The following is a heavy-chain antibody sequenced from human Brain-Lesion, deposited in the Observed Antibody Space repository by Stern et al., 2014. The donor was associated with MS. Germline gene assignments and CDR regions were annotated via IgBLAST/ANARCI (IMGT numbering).Heavy chain of an antibody. CDR2: LYSGGGT. D-gene: IGHD2-15*01. J-gene: IGHJ5*02. CDR3: ARDRTCTGGSCYGT. V-gene: IGHV3-53*01. Sequence: EVQLVESGGKLIQPGESLRISCAASGFSGSNNYMTWVRQAPGKGLEWVCLLYSGGGTYYADSVKGRFTISRDNSKNTLYLQMNNLRAEDTAVYYCARDRTCTGGSCYGTWGQGTLVTVSS. CDR1: GFSGSNNY.